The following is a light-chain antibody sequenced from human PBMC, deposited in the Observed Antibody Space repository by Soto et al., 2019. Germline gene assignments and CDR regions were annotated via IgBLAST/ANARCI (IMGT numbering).Light chain of an antibody. V-gene: IGLV1-40*01. CDR1: SSNIGAGYD. Sequence: QSVLTQPPSVSGAPGQRVTISCTGSSSNIGAGYDVHWYQQLPGTAPKLLIYVNSNRPSGVPDRFSGSKSGTSASLAITGLQAEDEADYYCQSYDISLSVVVFGGGTKLTVL. CDR2: VNS. CDR3: QSYDISLSVVV. J-gene: IGLJ2*01.